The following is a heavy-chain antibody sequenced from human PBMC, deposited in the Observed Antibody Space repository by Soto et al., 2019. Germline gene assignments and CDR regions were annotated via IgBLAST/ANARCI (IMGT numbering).Heavy chain of an antibody. D-gene: IGHD3-9*01. V-gene: IGHV1-24*01. CDR2: FDPEDGET. Sequence: DSVKVSCKVSGYTLTELSMHWVRQAPGKGLEWMGGFDPEDGETIYAQKFQGRVTMTEDTSTDTAYMELSSLRSEDTAAYYCATVRDILTAPLDYWGQGTLVTVYS. CDR3: ATVRDILTAPLDY. CDR1: GYTLTELS. J-gene: IGHJ4*02.